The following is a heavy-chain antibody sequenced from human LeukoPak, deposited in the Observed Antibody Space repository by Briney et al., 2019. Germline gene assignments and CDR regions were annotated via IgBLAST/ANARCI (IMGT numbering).Heavy chain of an antibody. Sequence: PGGSLTLSCAASGLTFSDAWMTWVRQAPGKGLEWVACIRSKTDGGTTSYAAPVKGRFTISRDDSKNTLYLQMNSLKTEDTAVYYCATERRAGFDYWGQGTLVTVSS. CDR1: GLTFSDAW. J-gene: IGHJ4*02. V-gene: IGHV3-15*01. CDR2: IRSKTDGGTT. CDR3: ATERRAGFDY. D-gene: IGHD3-10*01.